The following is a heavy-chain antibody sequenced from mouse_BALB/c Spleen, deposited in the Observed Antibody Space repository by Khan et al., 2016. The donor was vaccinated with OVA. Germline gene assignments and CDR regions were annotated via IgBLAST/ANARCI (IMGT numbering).Heavy chain of an antibody. V-gene: IGHV5-12-1*01. J-gene: IGHJ2*01. CDR3: TRPHYYGSNYYFDY. CDR2: ISIGGGTT. Sequence: EVELVESGGGLVKPGGSLKLSCAASGFAFSSYDMSWVRQTPEKRLEWVAFISIGGGTTYYPDTVKGRFTISRDNAKKTLYLQMNSLKSEDTAMYYCTRPHYYGSNYYFDYWGQGTTLTVSS. CDR1: GFAFSSYD. D-gene: IGHD1-1*01.